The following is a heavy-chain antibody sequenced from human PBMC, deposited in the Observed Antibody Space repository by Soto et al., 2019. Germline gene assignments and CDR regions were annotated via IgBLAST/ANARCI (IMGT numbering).Heavy chain of an antibody. CDR2: INHSGST. V-gene: IGHV4-34*01. Sequence: SETLSLTCAVYGGSFSGYYWSWIRQPPGKGLEWIGEINHSGSTNYNPSLKSRVTISVDTSKNQFSLKLSSVTAADTAVYYCASRKFGGTTKGIWFGPWGQGTLVTVSS. CDR1: GGSFSGYY. J-gene: IGHJ5*02. CDR3: ASRKFGGTTKGIWFGP. D-gene: IGHD3-3*01.